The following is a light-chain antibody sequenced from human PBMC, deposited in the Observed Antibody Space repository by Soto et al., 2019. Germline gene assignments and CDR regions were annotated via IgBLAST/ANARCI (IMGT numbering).Light chain of an antibody. J-gene: IGLJ1*01. CDR3: GSWDSSLSAYV. V-gene: IGLV1-51*01. Sequence: QSVLTQPPSVSAAPGQKVNISCYGSSSNIGGNSVSWYQQLPGTAPKLLIYDDNKRPSGIPDRFSGSKSGTSATLGITGFQTGDEADYYCGSWDSSLSAYVFGTGTKVTDL. CDR1: SSNIGGNS. CDR2: DDN.